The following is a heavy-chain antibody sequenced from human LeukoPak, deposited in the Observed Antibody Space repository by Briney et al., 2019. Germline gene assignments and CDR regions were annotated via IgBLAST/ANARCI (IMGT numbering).Heavy chain of an antibody. D-gene: IGHD6-13*01. CDR1: GGTFSSYA. V-gene: IGHV1-69*05. Sequence: GGSLRLSCAASGGTFSSYAISWVRQAPGQGLEWMGGIIPIFGTANYAQKFQGRVTITTDESTSTAYMELSSLRSEDTAVYYCARGVAAAVFVVGYYYMDVWGKGTTVTVSS. J-gene: IGHJ6*03. CDR2: IIPIFGTA. CDR3: ARGVAAAVFVVGYYYMDV.